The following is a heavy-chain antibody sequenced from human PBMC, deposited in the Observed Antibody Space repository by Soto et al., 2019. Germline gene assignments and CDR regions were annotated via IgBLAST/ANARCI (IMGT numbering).Heavy chain of an antibody. CDR3: ASSLDTAMVPDY. CDR2: IIPIFGTA. V-gene: IGHV1-69*13. Sequence: GASVKVSCKASGGTFSSYAISWVRQAPGQGLEWMGGIIPIFGTANYAQKFQGRVTITADESTSTAYMELSSLRSEDTAVYYCASSLDTAMVPDYWGQGTLVTVSS. D-gene: IGHD5-18*01. J-gene: IGHJ4*02. CDR1: GGTFSSYA.